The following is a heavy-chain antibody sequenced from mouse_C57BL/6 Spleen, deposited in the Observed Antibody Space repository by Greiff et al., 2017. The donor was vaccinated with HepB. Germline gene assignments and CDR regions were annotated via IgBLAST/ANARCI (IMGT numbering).Heavy chain of an antibody. D-gene: IGHD2-2*01. CDR2: ISSGGSYT. Sequence: EVKLMESGGDLVKPGGSLKLSCAASGFTFSSYGMSWVRQTPDKRLEWVATISSGGSYTYYPDSVKGRFTISRDNAKNTLYLQMSSLKSEDTAMYYCARQDWLRYYAMDYWGQGTSVTVSS. CDR3: ARQDWLRYYAMDY. J-gene: IGHJ4*01. V-gene: IGHV5-6*01. CDR1: GFTFSSYG.